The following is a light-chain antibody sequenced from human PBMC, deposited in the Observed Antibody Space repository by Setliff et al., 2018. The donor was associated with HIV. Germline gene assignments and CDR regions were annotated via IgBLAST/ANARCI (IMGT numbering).Light chain of an antibody. Sequence: QAVVTQEPSLTVSPGETVTLTCGSNTGAVTSGHYPSWLQQKPGQAPKTLISATNKKHSWTPARFSGSLFGGKAALTLSGAQPEDEADYYCLVAYSNSVVFGGGTKVT. V-gene: IGLV7-46*01. J-gene: IGLJ2*01. CDR3: LVAYSNSVV. CDR2: ATN. CDR1: TGAVTSGHY.